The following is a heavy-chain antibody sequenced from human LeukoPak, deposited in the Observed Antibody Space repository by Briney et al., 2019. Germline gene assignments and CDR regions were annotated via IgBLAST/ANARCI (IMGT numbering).Heavy chain of an antibody. Sequence: GESLLISCNCSDYSFTSYWISWMRQMPGKGLEWMGRIDPSGSNTNYRPPVQRHVTISATYTHSTAYLQWRSLKASDTAMYYCARHVGYYGSRSPRLGYWGQGTLVTVSS. CDR1: DYSFTSYW. D-gene: IGHD3-10*01. J-gene: IGHJ4*01. CDR2: IDPSGSNT. CDR3: ARHVGYYGSRSPRLGY. V-gene: IGHV5-10-1*01.